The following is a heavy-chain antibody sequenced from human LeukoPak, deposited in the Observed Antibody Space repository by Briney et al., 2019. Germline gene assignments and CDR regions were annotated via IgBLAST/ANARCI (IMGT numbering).Heavy chain of an antibody. Sequence: PGGSLRLSCAASGFTFSSYWMSWVRQAPGKGLEWVANIKQDGSEKYYVDSVKGRFTISRDNAKNSLYLQMNSLRAEDTAVYYCARVSRGSTSTYYYYYYMDVWGKGTTVTVSS. CDR3: ARVSRGSTSTYYYYYYMDV. CDR2: IKQDGSEK. V-gene: IGHV3-7*01. CDR1: GFTFSSYW. D-gene: IGHD2-2*01. J-gene: IGHJ6*03.